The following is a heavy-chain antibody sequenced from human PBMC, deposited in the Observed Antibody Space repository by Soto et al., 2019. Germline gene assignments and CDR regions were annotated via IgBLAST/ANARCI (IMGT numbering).Heavy chain of an antibody. CDR2: INAGNGNT. Sequence: ASVKVSCKASGYTFTSYAMHWVRQAPGQRLEWMGWINAGNGNTKYSQKFQGRVTITRDTSASTAYMELSSLRSEDTAVYYCERSIVVVTALDYWGQGTLVPAPQ. CDR1: GYTFTSYA. V-gene: IGHV1-3*01. D-gene: IGHD2-21*02. CDR3: ERSIVVVTALDY. J-gene: IGHJ4*02.